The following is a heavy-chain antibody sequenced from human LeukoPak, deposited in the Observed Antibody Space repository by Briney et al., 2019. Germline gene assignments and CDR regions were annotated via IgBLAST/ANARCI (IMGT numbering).Heavy chain of an antibody. D-gene: IGHD4-17*01. V-gene: IGHV4-31*03. J-gene: IGHJ4*02. CDR1: GGSISSGGYY. CDR2: IYYSGST. CDR3: ARGDYGDYVFDY. Sequence: PSETLSLTCTVSGGSISSGGYYWSWNRQHPGKGLEWIGYIYYSGSTYYNPSLKSRVTISVDTSKNQFSLKLSSVTAADTAVYYCARGDYGDYVFDYWGQGTLVTVSS.